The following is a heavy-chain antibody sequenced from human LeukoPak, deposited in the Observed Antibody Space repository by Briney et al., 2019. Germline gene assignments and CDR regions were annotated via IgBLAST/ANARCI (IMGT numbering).Heavy chain of an antibody. CDR2: VYYSGST. CDR1: GDSISSYY. CDR3: ARGGVAHSSSWYYYYYGMDV. Sequence: PSETLSLTCTVSGDSISSYYWAWIRQPPGKGLEWIGYVYYSGSTQYNPSLQSRVTISVDTSKNQFSLKLSSVTAADTAVYYCARGGVAHSSSWYYYYYGMDVWGQGTTVTVSS. J-gene: IGHJ6*02. V-gene: IGHV4-59*12. D-gene: IGHD6-13*01.